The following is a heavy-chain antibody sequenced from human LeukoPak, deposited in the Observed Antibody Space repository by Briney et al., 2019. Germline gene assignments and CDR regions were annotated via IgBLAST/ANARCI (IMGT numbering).Heavy chain of an antibody. CDR3: ARGHTVVSPHYFDY. D-gene: IGHD3-22*01. J-gene: IGHJ4*02. V-gene: IGHV4-30-2*01. CDR2: IYHSGST. Sequence: PSQTLSLTCAVSGGSISSGGYSWSWIRQPPGKGLEWIGYIYHSGSTYYNPSLKSRVTISVDRSKNQFSLQLSSVTAVDTAVYYCARGHTVVSPHYFDYWGQGTLVTVSS. CDR1: GGSISSGGYS.